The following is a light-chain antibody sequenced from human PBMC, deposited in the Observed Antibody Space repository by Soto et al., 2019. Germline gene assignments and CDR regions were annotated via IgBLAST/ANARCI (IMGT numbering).Light chain of an antibody. J-gene: IGKJ1*01. CDR3: QHFE. CDR2: GAS. CDR1: QSVSSSY. V-gene: IGKV3-20*01. Sequence: EIVLTQSPGTLSLSPGERATLSCRASQSVSSSYLAWYQQKPGQAPRLLIYGASSRATGIPDRFSGSGSGTDFTLTISRLEPEDFAVYSCQHFEFGQGTKVDIK.